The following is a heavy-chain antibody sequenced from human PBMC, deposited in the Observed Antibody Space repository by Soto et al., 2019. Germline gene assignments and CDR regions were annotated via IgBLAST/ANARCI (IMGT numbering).Heavy chain of an antibody. J-gene: IGHJ4*02. V-gene: IGHV3-30*18. Sequence: QVQLVESGGGVVQPGRSLRLSCAASGFTFSSYGMHWVRQAPGKGLEWVAVISYDGSNKDYEDSVKGRFTISRDNSKNTLYLQMNSLRAEDTAMYYCAKGRRSGWYSSFDYWGQGTLVTVSS. CDR3: AKGRRSGWYSSFDY. CDR1: GFTFSSYG. D-gene: IGHD6-13*01. CDR2: ISYDGSNK.